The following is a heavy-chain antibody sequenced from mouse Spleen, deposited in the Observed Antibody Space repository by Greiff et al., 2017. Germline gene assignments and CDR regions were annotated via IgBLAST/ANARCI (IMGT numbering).Heavy chain of an antibody. J-gene: IGHJ3*01. D-gene: IGHD2-4*01. CDR3: ANDFWFAY. V-gene: IGHV1-54*01. Sequence: LVESGAELVRPGTSVKVSCKASGYAFTNYLIEWVKQRPGQGLEWIGVINPGSGGTNYNEKFKGKATLTADKSSSTAYMQLSSLTSEDSAVYFCANDFWFAYWGQGTLVTVSA. CDR1: GYAFTNYL. CDR2: INPGSGGT.